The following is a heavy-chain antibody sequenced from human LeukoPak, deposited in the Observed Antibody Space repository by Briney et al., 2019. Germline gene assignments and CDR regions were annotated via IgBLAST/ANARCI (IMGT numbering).Heavy chain of an antibody. D-gene: IGHD5-12*01. Sequence: GGSLRLSCAASGFTIGSNYMNWVRQAPGKGLEWVSVISTGGSAYYANSVKGRFTISRDYSKNTLYLQMNSLRAEDTAVYYCARVSGYSGYDTLDYWGQGTLVTVSS. CDR3: ARVSGYSGYDTLDY. J-gene: IGHJ4*02. CDR1: GFTIGSNY. CDR2: ISTGGSA. V-gene: IGHV3-66*01.